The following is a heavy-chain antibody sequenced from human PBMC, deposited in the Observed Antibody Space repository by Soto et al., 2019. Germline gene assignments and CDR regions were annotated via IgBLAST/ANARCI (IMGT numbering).Heavy chain of an antibody. Sequence: EVQLLESGGGLVQPGGSLRLSCAASGFTFSSYAMSWVRQAPGKGLEWVSAIRGSGGSTYYADSVKGRFTISRDNSKNTLYLQMNSLRAEDTAVYYCAKVTDDNYDFWSGYPDYWGQGTLVTVSS. J-gene: IGHJ4*02. CDR3: AKVTDDNYDFWSGYPDY. D-gene: IGHD3-3*01. V-gene: IGHV3-23*01. CDR2: IRGSGGST. CDR1: GFTFSSYA.